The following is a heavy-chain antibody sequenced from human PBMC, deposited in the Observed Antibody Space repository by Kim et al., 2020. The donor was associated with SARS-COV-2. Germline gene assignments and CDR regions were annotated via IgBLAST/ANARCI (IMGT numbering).Heavy chain of an antibody. CDR2: INTNTGNP. CDR3: ARAHVDTIFGVVINPYYYMDV. V-gene: IGHV7-4-1*02. J-gene: IGHJ6*03. D-gene: IGHD3-3*01. Sequence: ASVKVSCKASGYTFTSYAMNWVRQAPGQGLKWMGWINTNTGNPTYAQGFTGRFVFSLDTSVSTAYLHISSLKAEDTAVYYCARAHVDTIFGVVINPYYYMDVWGKGTTVTVSS. CDR1: GYTFTSYA.